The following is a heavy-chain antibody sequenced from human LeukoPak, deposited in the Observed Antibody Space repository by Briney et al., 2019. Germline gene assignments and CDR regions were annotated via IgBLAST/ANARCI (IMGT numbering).Heavy chain of an antibody. D-gene: IGHD1-14*01. J-gene: IGHJ5*02. CDR2: IYYSGST. CDR1: SGSISSSSYY. V-gene: IGHV4-39*07. Sequence: SETLSLTCTVSSGSISSSSYYWGWIRQPPGKGLEWIGSIYYSGSTYYNPSLKSRVTISVDTSKNQFSLKLSSVTAADTAVYYCARRYLMTPNWFDPWGQGTLVTVSS. CDR3: ARRYLMTPNWFDP.